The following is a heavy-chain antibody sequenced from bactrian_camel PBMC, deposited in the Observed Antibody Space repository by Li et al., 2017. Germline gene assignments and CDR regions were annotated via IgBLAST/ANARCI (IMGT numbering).Heavy chain of an antibody. J-gene: IGHJ6*01. Sequence: VQLVESGGGSVQTGGSLRLSCAPSGLSVSDFSMAWFRQSPGKEREGVAAIRRDDLTAYTDSVKGRFTISRDNAKNTINLELNSLKTEDTAMYYCTRDRGLAVPAGSFDYWAQGTQVTVS. V-gene: IGHV3S67*01. CDR1: GLSVSDFS. D-gene: IGHD6*01. CDR3: TRDRGLAVPAGSFDY. CDR2: IRRDDLT.